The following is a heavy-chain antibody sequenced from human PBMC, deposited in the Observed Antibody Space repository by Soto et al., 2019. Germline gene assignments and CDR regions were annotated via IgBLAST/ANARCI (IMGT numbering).Heavy chain of an antibody. J-gene: IGHJ6*03. CDR3: ARGVLEWLLRDSYYYYMDV. Sequence: SETLSLTCTVSGDSISISYCNWIRQAPGKGLEWIGYIDDTGSTNCNPSLESRVTLSVDPSNNQYSLKLSSVTAADTAVYYCARGVLEWLLRDSYYYYMDVWGKGTTVTVSS. CDR2: IDDTGST. V-gene: IGHV4-59*01. D-gene: IGHD3-3*01. CDR1: GDSISISY.